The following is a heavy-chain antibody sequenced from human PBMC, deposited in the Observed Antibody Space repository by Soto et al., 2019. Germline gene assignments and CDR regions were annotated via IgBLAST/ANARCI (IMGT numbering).Heavy chain of an antibody. CDR3: ARIATGNYYYYGMDV. CDR1: GYTFTSYD. J-gene: IGHJ6*02. Sequence: QVQLVQSGAEVKKPGASVKVSCKASGYTFTSYDINWVRQASGQGLEWMGWMNPNSGNTGYAQKFQGRVTMTRNTSISTAYMELSSLRSEDTAVCYCARIATGNYYYYGMDVWGQGTTVTVSS. V-gene: IGHV1-8*01. D-gene: IGHD2-21*01. CDR2: MNPNSGNT.